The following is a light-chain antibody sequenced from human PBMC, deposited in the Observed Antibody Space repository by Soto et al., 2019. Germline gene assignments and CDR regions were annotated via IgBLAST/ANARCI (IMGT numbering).Light chain of an antibody. J-gene: IGKJ1*01. Sequence: EIVLTQSPATLSLSPGERPTLSCRASQSVSSYLAWYQQKPGQAPRLLIYDASNRATGIPARFSGSGSGTDFTLTISSLEPEDFAVYYCQQRSNWPPWTFGQGTKVEIK. CDR1: QSVSSY. V-gene: IGKV3-11*01. CDR2: DAS. CDR3: QQRSNWPPWT.